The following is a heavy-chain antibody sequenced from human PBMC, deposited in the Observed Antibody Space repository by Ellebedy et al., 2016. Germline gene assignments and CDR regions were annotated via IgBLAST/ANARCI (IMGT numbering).Heavy chain of an antibody. J-gene: IGHJ6*03. Sequence: SETLSLTXIVSGGTISSDYWSWIRQPPEKGLEWIGRIYTSGSTYYNPSLKSRVTISVDTSKNQFSLKLSSVTAADTAVYYCARRNSQFRSGLYYYYYMDVWGKGTTVTVSS. CDR2: IYTSGST. V-gene: IGHV4-4*07. CDR1: GGTISSDY. CDR3: ARRNSQFRSGLYYYYYMDV. D-gene: IGHD3-3*01.